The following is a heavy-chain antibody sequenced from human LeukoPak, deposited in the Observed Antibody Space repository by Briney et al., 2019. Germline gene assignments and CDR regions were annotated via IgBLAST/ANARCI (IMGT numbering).Heavy chain of an antibody. CDR2: FSVSGGST. CDR3: AELGITMIGGV. J-gene: IGHJ6*04. D-gene: IGHD3-10*02. CDR1: GFTFSSYA. V-gene: IGHV3-23*01. Sequence: GGSLRLSCAASGFTFSSYAMSWVRQAPGKGLECISGFSVSGGSTYYADSVKGRFTISRDNSKNTLYLQMNSLRAEDTAVYYCAELGITMIGGVWGKGTTVTISS.